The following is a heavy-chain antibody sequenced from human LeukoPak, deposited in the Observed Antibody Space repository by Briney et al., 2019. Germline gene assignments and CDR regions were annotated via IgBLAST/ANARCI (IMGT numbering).Heavy chain of an antibody. J-gene: IGHJ4*02. Sequence: GGSLRLSCAASGFTFSSYSMNWVRQAPGKGLEWVSHITASGTAMFYADSVKGRFTISRDDSKNTLFLQMNSLRVEDTAMYHCARIGLGVSFGSGFDYWGQGTLVTVTS. V-gene: IGHV3-48*04. CDR1: GFTFSSYS. CDR2: ITASGTAM. CDR3: ARIGLGVSFGSGFDY. D-gene: IGHD3-10*01.